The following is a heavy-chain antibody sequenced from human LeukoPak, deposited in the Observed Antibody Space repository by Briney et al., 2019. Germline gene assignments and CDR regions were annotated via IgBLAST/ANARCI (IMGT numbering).Heavy chain of an antibody. CDR1: GFTFSSYA. CDR2: ISYDGSNK. J-gene: IGHJ6*02. V-gene: IGHV3-30-3*01. Sequence: PGGSLRLSCAASGFTFSSYAMHWVRQAPGKGLGWVAVISYDGSNKYYADSVKGRFTISRDNSKNTLYLQMNSLRAEDTAVYYCARSSTYYGMDVWGQGTTVTVSS. CDR3: ARSSTYYGMDV.